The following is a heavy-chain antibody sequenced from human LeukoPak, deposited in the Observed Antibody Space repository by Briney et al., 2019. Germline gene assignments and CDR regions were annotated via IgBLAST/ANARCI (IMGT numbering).Heavy chain of an antibody. CDR2: MNPNSGNT. Sequence: GASVKVSCKASGYTFTNYDINWVRQATGQGLEWMGWMNPNSGNTGYAQKFQGRVTITRNTSINTAYMELSSLRSEDTAIYYWARDGTTGNCSSTSCYAGFDYWGQGPLVTVSS. CDR1: GYTFTNYD. CDR3: ARDGTTGNCSSTSCYAGFDY. D-gene: IGHD2-2*01. J-gene: IGHJ4*02. V-gene: IGHV1-8*03.